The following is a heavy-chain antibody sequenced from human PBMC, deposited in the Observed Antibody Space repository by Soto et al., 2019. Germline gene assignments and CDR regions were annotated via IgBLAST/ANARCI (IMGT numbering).Heavy chain of an antibody. CDR1: GYTFTSYY. Sequence: TSVKVSCKASGYTFTSYYMHWVRQAPGQGLEWMGIINPRGGSTSYAQKFQGRVTMTRDTSTSTVYMGLSSLRSEDPAVYYCARAPIAVAGTDYYYYMDVWGKGTTVTVSS. V-gene: IGHV1-46*03. D-gene: IGHD6-19*01. J-gene: IGHJ6*03. CDR3: ARAPIAVAGTDYYYYMDV. CDR2: INPRGGST.